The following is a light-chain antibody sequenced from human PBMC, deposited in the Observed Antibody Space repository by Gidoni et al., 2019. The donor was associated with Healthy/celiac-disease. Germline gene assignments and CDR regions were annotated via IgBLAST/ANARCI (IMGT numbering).Light chain of an antibody. CDR2: GAS. V-gene: IGKV3-15*01. CDR1: QIVSSN. Sequence: EIVMTQSPATLSVSPGERATLSCRASQIVSSNLAWYQQKPGQAPRLLTYGASTRATGIPDRFSGSGSGTEFTLTISSLQAEDFAVYYCQQYNNCPRTFXXXTKEEIK. CDR3: QQYNNCPRT. J-gene: IGKJ1*01.